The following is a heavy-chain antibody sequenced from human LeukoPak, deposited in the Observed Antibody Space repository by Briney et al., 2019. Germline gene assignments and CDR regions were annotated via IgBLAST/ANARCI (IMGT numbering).Heavy chain of an antibody. V-gene: IGHV3-23*01. J-gene: IGHJ4*02. Sequence: QAGGSLRLSCAASGFTLRYYNINWVRQAPGKGLEWVSVIRGSTGSTYYADSVKGRFTISRDDSKNTLYLQMNSLRAEDTAVYYCAKEREYSGYEPLPNHYWGQGTLVTVSS. CDR1: GFTLRYYN. CDR3: AKEREYSGYEPLPNHY. CDR2: IRGSTGST. D-gene: IGHD5-12*01.